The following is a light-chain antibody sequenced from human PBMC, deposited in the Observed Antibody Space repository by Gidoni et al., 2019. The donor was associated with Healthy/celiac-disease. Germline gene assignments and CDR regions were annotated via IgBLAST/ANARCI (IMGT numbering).Light chain of an antibody. CDR1: QSVSSSY. Sequence: EIVLTQSPGTLSLSPGERPTLSCSASQSVSSSYLAWYQQKPGQPPRLLIYCSSSRATGIPDRFSGSGSGTDFTLTISRLEPEYFAVYYCQQYGSSPLTFGGGTKVEIK. CDR2: CSS. V-gene: IGKV3-20*01. CDR3: QQYGSSPLT. J-gene: IGKJ4*01.